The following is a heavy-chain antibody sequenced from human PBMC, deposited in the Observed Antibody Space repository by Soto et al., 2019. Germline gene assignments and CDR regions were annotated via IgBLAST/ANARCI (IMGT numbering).Heavy chain of an antibody. CDR3: ARDLGHCTKTSCPIWGHYGLDV. CDR1: GGSISSYY. D-gene: IGHD2-2*01. J-gene: IGHJ6*02. CDR2: IYYSGTT. Sequence: QVQLQESGPGLVKPSETLSLTCIVSGGSISSYYWSWIRQPPGKGLEWIGYIYYSGTTNYNPSLDSRVTISVDASKNQFSLNLRSVTAADTAVYYCARDLGHCTKTSCPIWGHYGLDVWGQGTTVTVSS. V-gene: IGHV4-59*01.